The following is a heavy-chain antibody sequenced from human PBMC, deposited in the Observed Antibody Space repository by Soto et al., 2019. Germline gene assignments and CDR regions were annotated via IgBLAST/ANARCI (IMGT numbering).Heavy chain of an antibody. V-gene: IGHV3-23*01. CDR3: AKDPTDPQYTTSMDV. J-gene: IGHJ6*02. CDR2: ISGSGGST. Sequence: LRLSCAASGFTFSSYAMSWVRQAPGKGLEWVSAISGSGGSTYYADSVKGRFTISRDNSKNTLYLQMNSLRAEDTAVYYCAKDPTDPQYTTSMDVWGQGTTVTVSS. CDR1: GFTFSSYA. D-gene: IGHD2-2*02.